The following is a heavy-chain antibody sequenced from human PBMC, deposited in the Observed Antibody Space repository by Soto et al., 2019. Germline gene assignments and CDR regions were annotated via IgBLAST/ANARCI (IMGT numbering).Heavy chain of an antibody. J-gene: IGHJ3*02. CDR1: GGSFSGYY. CDR3: AREILWFGNAFDI. CDR2: INHSGST. V-gene: IGHV4-34*01. Sequence: SETLSLTCAVYGGSFSGYYWSWIRQPPGKGLEWIGEINHSGSTNYNPSLKSRVTISVDTSKNQFSLKLSSVTAADTAVYYCAREILWFGNAFDIWGQGTMVTVSS. D-gene: IGHD3-10*01.